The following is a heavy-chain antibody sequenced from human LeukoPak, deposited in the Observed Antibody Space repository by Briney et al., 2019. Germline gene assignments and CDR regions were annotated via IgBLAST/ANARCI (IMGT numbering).Heavy chain of an antibody. V-gene: IGHV3-30*02. CDR2: IRYDGSNK. CDR3: AKGRGWEASYYYYYMDV. J-gene: IGHJ6*03. D-gene: IGHD1-26*01. CDR1: GFTFSSYG. Sequence: GGSLRLSCAASGFTFSSYGMHWVRQAPGKGLEWVAFIRYDGSNKYYTDSVKGRFTISRDNSKNALYLQMNSLRAEDTAVYYCAKGRGWEASYYYYYMDVWGKGTTVTISS.